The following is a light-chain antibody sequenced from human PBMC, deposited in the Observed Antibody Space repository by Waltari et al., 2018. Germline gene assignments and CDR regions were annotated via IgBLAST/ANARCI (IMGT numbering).Light chain of an antibody. CDR2: DVS. CDR1: SSDVGGYNY. Sequence: QSALTQPASGSGSPGQSITISCTGTSSDVGGYNYVSWYQQPPGKAPKLMIYDVSKRPSGVSNRFSGSKSGNTAYLTISGLQAEDEADYYCCSYAGSSPSAVFGTGTNVTVL. V-gene: IGLV2-23*02. J-gene: IGLJ1*01. CDR3: CSYAGSSPSAV.